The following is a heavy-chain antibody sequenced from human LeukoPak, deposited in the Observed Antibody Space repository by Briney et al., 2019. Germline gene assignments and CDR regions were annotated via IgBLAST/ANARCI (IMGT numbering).Heavy chain of an antibody. CDR3: ASGTYYKTNYFDY. V-gene: IGHV3-7*01. J-gene: IGHJ4*02. Sequence: GGSLRLSCAASGFTFSRYWMSWVRQAPGKGLEWVANIKKDGSEKYYVDSVKGRFTIPRDNAKNSLYLQMNSLRAEDTAIYYCASGTYYKTNYFDYWGQGTLVTVSS. D-gene: IGHD1-26*01. CDR1: GFTFSRYW. CDR2: IKKDGSEK.